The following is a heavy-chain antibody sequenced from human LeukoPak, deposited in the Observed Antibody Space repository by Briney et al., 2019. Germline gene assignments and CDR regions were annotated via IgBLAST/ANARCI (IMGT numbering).Heavy chain of an antibody. CDR2: ISSSGSTI. CDR3: AELGITMIGGV. V-gene: IGHV3-48*04. J-gene: IGHJ6*04. D-gene: IGHD3-10*02. Sequence: PGGSLRLSCAASGFTFSSYGMSWVRQAPGKGLEWVSYISSSGSTIYYADSVKGRFTISRDNAKNSLYLQMNSLRAKDTAVYCCAELGITMIGGVWGKGTTVTISS. CDR1: GFTFSSYG.